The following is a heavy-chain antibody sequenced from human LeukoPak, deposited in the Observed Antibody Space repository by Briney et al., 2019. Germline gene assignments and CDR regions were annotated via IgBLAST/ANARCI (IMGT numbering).Heavy chain of an antibody. J-gene: IGHJ4*02. Sequence: PGGSLRLSCAASGFTFSSYSMNWVRQAPGKGLEWVSSISSGSSYIYYADSVKGRFTISRDNAKNSLYLQMNSLRAEDTAVYYCARDKGPADYWGQGTLVTVSS. CDR2: ISSGSSYI. CDR3: ARDKGPADY. V-gene: IGHV3-21*01. CDR1: GFTFSSYS.